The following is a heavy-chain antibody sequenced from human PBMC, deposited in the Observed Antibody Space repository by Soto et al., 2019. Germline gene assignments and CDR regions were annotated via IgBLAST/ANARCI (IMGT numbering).Heavy chain of an antibody. Sequence: SETLSVTCVVSGGSFSTYYYNWIRQSPGKGLEWIGEVNHSGNNNYSPSLKSRVTMSLDTSKNQFSLKLTSVTAADTAVYYCARGGSNDRQVAFDIWGQGTMVTVSS. CDR3: ARGGSNDRQVAFDI. CDR2: VNHSGNN. D-gene: IGHD1-26*01. V-gene: IGHV4-34*01. CDR1: GGSFSTYY. J-gene: IGHJ3*02.